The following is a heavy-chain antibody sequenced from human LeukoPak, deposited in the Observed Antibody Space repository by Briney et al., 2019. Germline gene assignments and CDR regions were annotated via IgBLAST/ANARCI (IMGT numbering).Heavy chain of an antibody. V-gene: IGHV1-2*02. D-gene: IGHD6-13*01. CDR1: GYTFSGYY. CDR2: INPNSGT. Sequence: ASVKVSCKASGYTFSGYYIHWVRQGPGQGLEWMGWINPNSGTNYAQNFQGRGTMTRDTSISTAYMELSRLRSDDTAVYYCAREEQHQRGRHFEYWGQGTLVTVSS. CDR3: AREEQHQRGRHFEY. J-gene: IGHJ4*02.